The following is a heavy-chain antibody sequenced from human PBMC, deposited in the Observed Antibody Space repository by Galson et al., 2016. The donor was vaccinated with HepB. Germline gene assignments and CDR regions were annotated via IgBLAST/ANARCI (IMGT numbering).Heavy chain of an antibody. CDR1: GFTFGSYW. CDR2: TNGDGDSR. CDR3: ARVGSGYDY. Sequence: SLRLSCAASGFTFGSYWMHWVRQAPGQGLEYVSATNGDGDSRYYADSVKGRFTISRDNSKNMLYLRMDSLRSEDMAVYYCARVGSGYDYWGQGTLVTVSS. D-gene: IGHD2-2*03. V-gene: IGHV3-64*02. J-gene: IGHJ4*02.